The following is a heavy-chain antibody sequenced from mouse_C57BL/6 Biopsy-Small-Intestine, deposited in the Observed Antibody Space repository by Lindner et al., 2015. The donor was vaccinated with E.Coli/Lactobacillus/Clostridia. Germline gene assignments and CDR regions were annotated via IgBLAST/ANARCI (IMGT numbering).Heavy chain of an antibody. V-gene: IGHV1-19*01. J-gene: IGHJ3*01. Sequence: SVKVSCKASGYAFSGYYVHWVRQAPGQGLEWMGWINPDSGGTSYAQKFQGRVTMSRDTSINTAYMELTRLRSDDTAIYYCARGLLTWGVSPYFDYWAQGTLVTVSS. CDR2: INPDSGGT. CDR3: ARGLLTWGVSPYFDY. CDR1: GYAFSGYY. D-gene: IGHD4-1*01.